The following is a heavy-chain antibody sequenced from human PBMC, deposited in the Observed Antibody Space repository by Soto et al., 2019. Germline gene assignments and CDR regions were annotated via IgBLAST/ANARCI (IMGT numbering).Heavy chain of an antibody. D-gene: IGHD2-15*01. CDR3: ARSNGGSPDP. V-gene: IGHV4-4*07. J-gene: IGHJ5*02. CDR2: VHISGLT. CDR1: GGSMNSHF. Sequence: SETLSLTCTVSGGSMNSHFWSWIRQPAGKGLEWIGHVHISGLTTYNPCLSSRVTLSLDPPKNQLFLKLTSVTAADTAVYYFARSNGGSPDPWGQGTLVTVYS.